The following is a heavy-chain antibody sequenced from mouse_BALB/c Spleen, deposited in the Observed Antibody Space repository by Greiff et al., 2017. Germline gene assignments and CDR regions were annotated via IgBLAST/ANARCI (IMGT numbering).Heavy chain of an antibody. D-gene: IGHD1-1*02. V-gene: IGHV1-63*02. Sequence: VQLQQSGAELVRPGTSVKISCKASGYTFTNYWLGWVKQRPGHGLEWIGDIYPGGGYTNYNEKFKGKATLTADTSSSTAYMQLSSLTSEDSAVYFCARAMDYTYYFDYWGQGTTLTVSS. J-gene: IGHJ2*01. CDR2: IYPGGGYT. CDR3: ARAMDYTYYFDY. CDR1: GYTFTNYW.